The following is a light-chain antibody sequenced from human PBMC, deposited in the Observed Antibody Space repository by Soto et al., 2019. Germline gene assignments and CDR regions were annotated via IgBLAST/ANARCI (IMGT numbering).Light chain of an antibody. J-gene: IGLJ1*01. V-gene: IGLV2-23*02. Sequence: QSALTQPASESGCPGQSMTISCTGTSSDVGRYNLVSWYQQHPGKAPKLMIYEVSKRPSGVSDRFSGSKSGNTASLTISGLQAEDEADDKGCSYAGDSTHYVFGIGTKVPDL. CDR1: SSDVGRYNL. CDR3: CSYAGDSTHYV. CDR2: EVS.